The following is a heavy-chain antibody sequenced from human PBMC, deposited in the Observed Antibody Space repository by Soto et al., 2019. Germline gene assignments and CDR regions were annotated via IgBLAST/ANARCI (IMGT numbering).Heavy chain of an antibody. CDR3: ARNADYYDSSGYYFYCGMDV. CDR2: IIPIFGTA. D-gene: IGHD3-22*01. Sequence: SVKVSCKASGGTFSSYAISWVRQAPGQGLEWMGGIIPIFGTANYAQKFQGRVTITADESTSTAYMELSSLRSEDTAVYYCARNADYYDSSGYYFYCGMDVWGQGTTVTVSS. CDR1: GGTFSSYA. J-gene: IGHJ6*02. V-gene: IGHV1-69*13.